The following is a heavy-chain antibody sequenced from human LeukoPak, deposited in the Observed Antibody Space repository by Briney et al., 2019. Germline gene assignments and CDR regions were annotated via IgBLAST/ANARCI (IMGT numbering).Heavy chain of an antibody. CDR2: IDNSGST. CDR3: ASASLCDGGRCWSIYHFYAMGV. V-gene: IGHV4-59*01. Sequence: SETLSLTCTVSGGSISSSYWSWVRQPPGKGLEWIGYIDNSGSTNYNPSLKSRVTISVDTPKSQFSLKLSSVTAADTAVYYGASASLCDGGRCWSIYHFYAMGVWGPGTTVTV. CDR1: GGSISSSY. J-gene: IGHJ6*02. D-gene: IGHD6-13*01.